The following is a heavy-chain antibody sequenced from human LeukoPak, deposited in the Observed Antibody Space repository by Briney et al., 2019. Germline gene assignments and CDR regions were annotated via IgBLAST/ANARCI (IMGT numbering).Heavy chain of an antibody. V-gene: IGHV3-30-3*01. Sequence: GRSLRLSCAASGFTFSSYAMHWVRQAPGKGLEWVAVISYDGSNKYYADSVKGRFTISRDNSKNTLYPQMNSLRAEDTAVYHCARDHNVVVTAIGGLDYWGQGTLVTVSS. CDR2: ISYDGSNK. D-gene: IGHD2-21*02. CDR3: ARDHNVVVTAIGGLDY. J-gene: IGHJ4*02. CDR1: GFTFSSYA.